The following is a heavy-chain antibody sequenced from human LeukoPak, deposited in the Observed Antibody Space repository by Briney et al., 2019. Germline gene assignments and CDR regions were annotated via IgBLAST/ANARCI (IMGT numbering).Heavy chain of an antibody. CDR3: ARDVEMATVQPQDAFDI. CDR1: GFTFSSYW. CDR2: INHNGNVN. Sequence: PGGSLRLSCAASGFTFSSYWMNWARQAPGKGLEWVASINHNGNVNYYVDSVKGRFTISRDNAKNSLYLQMNSLRAEDTAVYYCARDVEMATVQPQDAFDIWGQGTMVTVSS. J-gene: IGHJ3*02. V-gene: IGHV3-7*01. D-gene: IGHD5-24*01.